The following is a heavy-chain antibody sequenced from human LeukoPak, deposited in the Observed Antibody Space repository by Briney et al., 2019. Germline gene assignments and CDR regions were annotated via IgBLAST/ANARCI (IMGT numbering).Heavy chain of an antibody. Sequence: GGSLRLSCAASGFTLSSYWMHWVRQAPGAGLVWVSRINADGSRTTYADSVKGRFTISRDNAKNTLYLQMNSLGAEDTALYYCARDPDLSGYSFFEYWGQGTLVTVSS. D-gene: IGHD3-22*01. CDR3: ARDPDLSGYSFFEY. V-gene: IGHV3-74*01. CDR1: GFTLSSYW. J-gene: IGHJ4*02. CDR2: INADGSRT.